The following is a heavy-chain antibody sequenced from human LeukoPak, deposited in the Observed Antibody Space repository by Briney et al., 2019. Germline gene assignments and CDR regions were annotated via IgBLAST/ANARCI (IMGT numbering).Heavy chain of an antibody. CDR1: GYTFTGYY. D-gene: IGHD3-3*01. V-gene: IGHV1-2*02. CDR2: INPNSGGT. Sequence: ASVKVSCKASGYTFTGYYMHWVRQAPGQGLEWMGWINPNSGGTNYAQKLQGRVTMTTDTSTSTAYMELRSLRSDDTAVYYCARGTYDFWREGGAFDIWGQGTMVTVSS. J-gene: IGHJ3*02. CDR3: ARGTYDFWREGGAFDI.